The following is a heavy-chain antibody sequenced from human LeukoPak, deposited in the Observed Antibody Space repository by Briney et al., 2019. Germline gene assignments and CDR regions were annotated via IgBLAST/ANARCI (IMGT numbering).Heavy chain of an antibody. V-gene: IGHV1-46*01. J-gene: IGHJ3*02. CDR2: INPSGDST. D-gene: IGHD3-22*01. Sequence: ASVKVSCKASGYTFTSYYMHWVRQAPGQGLEWMGKINPSGDSTRYAQKFRGRVTMTRDTSTSSVYMELSSLTSGDTAVYYCARGASSVYDAAFDIWGQGTMVTVSS. CDR3: ARGASSVYDAAFDI. CDR1: GYTFTSYY.